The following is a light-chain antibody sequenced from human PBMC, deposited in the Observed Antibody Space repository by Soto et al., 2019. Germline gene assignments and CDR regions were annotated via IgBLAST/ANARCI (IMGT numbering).Light chain of an antibody. CDR2: EGS. J-gene: IGLJ2*01. Sequence: QSALTQPAAVSGSPGQSITISCTGTISDVGSYNLVSWYQQHPGKAPKLRIYEGSKRPSGVSNRFSGSKSGNTASLTISGLQAEDEADYYCCSYAGSSTLVFGGGTQLTVL. CDR1: ISDVGSYNL. V-gene: IGLV2-23*01. CDR3: CSYAGSSTLV.